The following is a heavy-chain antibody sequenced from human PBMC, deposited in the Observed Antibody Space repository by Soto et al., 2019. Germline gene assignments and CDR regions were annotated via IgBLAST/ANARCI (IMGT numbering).Heavy chain of an antibody. V-gene: IGHV4-61*01. D-gene: IGHD2-15*01. J-gene: IGHJ6*02. Sequence: QVHLQESGPGLVKPSETLSLTCTESGGSVSSGSYYWSWIRQPPGKGLEWIGYIYYSGSTNYNPYLKSRVTISVDTSKNQFSLKLTSVTAADTSVYYCARVYCSSGSCYDYYYYGMVVWGQGTTVTVS. CDR2: IYYSGST. CDR3: ARVYCSSGSCYDYYYYGMVV. CDR1: GGSVSSGSYY.